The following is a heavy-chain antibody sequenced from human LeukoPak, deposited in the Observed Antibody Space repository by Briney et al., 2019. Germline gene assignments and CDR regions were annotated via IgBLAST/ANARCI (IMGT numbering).Heavy chain of an antibody. Sequence: SETLSLTCSVSGGSIRSDYWSWIRQPPGKGLEWIGYVHHSGTTNYNLSLKSRVTISLDTSKNQFSLRLTSVTAADTGVYYCAPAGDWNDLPYWGQGTLVTVSS. CDR2: VHHSGTT. CDR3: APAGDWNDLPY. J-gene: IGHJ4*02. CDR1: GGSIRSDY. V-gene: IGHV4-59*01. D-gene: IGHD1-1*01.